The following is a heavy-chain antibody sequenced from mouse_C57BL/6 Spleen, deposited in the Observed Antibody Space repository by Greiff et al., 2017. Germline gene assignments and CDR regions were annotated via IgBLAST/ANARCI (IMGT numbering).Heavy chain of an antibody. J-gene: IGHJ4*01. D-gene: IGHD4-1*01. CDR3: ARKRGLGLNYAMDY. Sequence: VQGVESGPGLVQPSQSLSITCTVSGFSLTSYGVHWVRQSPGKGLEWLGVIWSGGSTDYNAAFISRLSISKDNSKSQVFFKMNSLQADDTAIYYCARKRGLGLNYAMDYWGQGTSVTVSS. CDR1: GFSLTSYG. CDR2: IWSGGST. V-gene: IGHV2-2*01.